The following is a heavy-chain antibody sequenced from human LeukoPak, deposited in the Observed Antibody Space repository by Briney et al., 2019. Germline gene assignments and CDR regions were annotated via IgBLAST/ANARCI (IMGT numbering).Heavy chain of an antibody. J-gene: IGHJ4*02. CDR1: GFTFSSYW. CDR3: ASSPYQKGY. V-gene: IGHV3-74*01. Sequence: GGSLRLSCAASGFTFSSYWMHWVRQAPGKGLVWVSRINSDGSSTNYADSVKGRFTISRDSAKNTLYLQMNSLRAEDTAVYYRASSPYQKGYWGQGTLVTVSS. CDR2: INSDGSST.